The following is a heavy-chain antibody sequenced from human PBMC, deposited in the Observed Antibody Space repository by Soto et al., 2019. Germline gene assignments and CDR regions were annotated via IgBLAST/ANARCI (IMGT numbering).Heavy chain of an antibody. Sequence: GGSLRLSCAASGFTFSSYAMHWVRQAPGKGLEWVAVISYDGSNKYYADSVKGRFTISRDNSKNTLYLQMNSLRAEDTAVYYCARDGPDYWGQGTLVTVSS. CDR1: GFTFSSYA. V-gene: IGHV3-30-3*01. J-gene: IGHJ4*02. CDR2: ISYDGSNK. CDR3: ARDGPDY.